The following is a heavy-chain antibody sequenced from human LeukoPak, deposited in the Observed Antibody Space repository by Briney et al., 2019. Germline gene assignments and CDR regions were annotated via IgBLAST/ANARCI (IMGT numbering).Heavy chain of an antibody. CDR1: GYTLTELS. CDR3: ATEYYYDSSGYF. Sequence: ASVKVSCKVSGYTLTELSMHWVRQAPGKGLEWMGGFDPEDGETIYAQKFQGRVTMTKDTSTDTAYMELSSLRSEDTAVYYCATEYYYDSSGYFWGQGTLVTVSS. CDR2: FDPEDGET. V-gene: IGHV1-24*01. J-gene: IGHJ4*02. D-gene: IGHD3-22*01.